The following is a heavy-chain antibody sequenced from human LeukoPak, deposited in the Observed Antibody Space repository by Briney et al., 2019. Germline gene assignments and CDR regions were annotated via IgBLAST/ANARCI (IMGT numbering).Heavy chain of an antibody. Sequence: SVKVSCTASGGTFSSYAISWVRQAPGQGLEWMGRIIPILGIANYAQKFQGRVTITADKSTSTAYMELSSLRSEDTAVYYCARDPIAVAGTFDYWGQGTLVTVSS. CDR3: ARDPIAVAGTFDY. D-gene: IGHD6-19*01. J-gene: IGHJ4*02. CDR2: IIPILGIA. CDR1: GGTFSSYA. V-gene: IGHV1-69*04.